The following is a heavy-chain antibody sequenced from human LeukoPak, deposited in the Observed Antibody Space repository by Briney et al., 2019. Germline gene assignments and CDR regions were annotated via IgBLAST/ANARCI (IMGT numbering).Heavy chain of an antibody. V-gene: IGHV1-46*01. CDR3: AKGRLPAAIRVYYFDY. CDR2: INPSGGST. J-gene: IGHJ4*02. Sequence: ASVKVSCKASGYTFTGYYMHWVRQAPGQGLEWMGIINPSGGSTSYAQKFQGRVTMTRDMSTSTVYMELSSLRAEDTAVYYCAKGRLPAAIRVYYFDYWGQGTLVTVSS. D-gene: IGHD2-2*01. CDR1: GYTFTGYY.